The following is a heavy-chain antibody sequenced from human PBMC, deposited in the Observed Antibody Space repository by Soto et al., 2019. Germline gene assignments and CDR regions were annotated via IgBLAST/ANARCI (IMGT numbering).Heavy chain of an antibody. J-gene: IGHJ4*02. CDR3: VREDGKVGTNSAFDY. D-gene: IGHD1-26*01. V-gene: IGHV3-21*01. Sequence: GGSLRLSXASSGFTFCTYAMNWVRKAPGKGLEWVSSINGRGNYIYYAESVKGRFTISRDNAKNSLYLQMDRLRAEDTALYYCVREDGKVGTNSAFDYWGRGALVTGSS. CDR2: INGRGNYI. CDR1: GFTFCTYA.